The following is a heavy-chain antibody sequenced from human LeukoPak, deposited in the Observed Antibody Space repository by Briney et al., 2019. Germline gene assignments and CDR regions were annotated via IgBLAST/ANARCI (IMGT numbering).Heavy chain of an antibody. CDR2: IKQDGSEK. V-gene: IGHV3-7*01. CDR1: GFTFSSYW. D-gene: IGHD3-10*01. J-gene: IGHJ6*03. CDR3: ARDPGSYYGSGSRYYYYYYMDV. Sequence: GGSLRLSCAASGFTFSSYWMSWDRQAPGKGLEWVANIKQDGSEKYYVDSVKGRFTISRDNAKNSLYLQMNSLRAEDTAVYYCARDPGSYYGSGSRYYYYYYMDVWGKGTTVTVSS.